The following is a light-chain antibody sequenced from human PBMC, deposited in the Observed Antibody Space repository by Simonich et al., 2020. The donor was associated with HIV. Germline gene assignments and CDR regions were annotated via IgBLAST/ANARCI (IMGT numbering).Light chain of an antibody. CDR1: QSVSSI. J-gene: IGKJ4*01. CDR2: GAS. V-gene: IGKV3-15*01. CDR3: QQRSNWPLT. Sequence: EIVMTQSPATLSVSPGERATLSCRASQSVSSILAWYQQKPGQAPRLRIYGASTRATGCPARFSGSGSGTEFTLTISSLEPEDFAVYYCQQRSNWPLTFGGGTKVEIK.